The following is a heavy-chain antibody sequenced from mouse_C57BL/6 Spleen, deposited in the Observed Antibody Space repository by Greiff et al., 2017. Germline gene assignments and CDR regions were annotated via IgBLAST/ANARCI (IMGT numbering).Heavy chain of an antibody. CDR2: ISPCNGGT. D-gene: IGHD2-14*01. J-gene: IGHJ4*01. Sequence: VQLQQSGPVLVKPGASVKMSCKASGYTFTDYYMNWVQQSHGKSLEWIGVISPCNGGTSYNHKFKGKATLTVDKSSSTAYLELNSLTSEDSAVYYCARGYTYAMDYWGQGTSVTVSS. CDR3: ARGYTYAMDY. CDR1: GYTFTDYY. V-gene: IGHV1-19*01.